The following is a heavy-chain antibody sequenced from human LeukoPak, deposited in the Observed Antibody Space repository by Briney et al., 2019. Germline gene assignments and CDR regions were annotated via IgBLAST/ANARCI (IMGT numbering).Heavy chain of an antibody. D-gene: IGHD1-26*01. V-gene: IGHV3-33*01. CDR1: GFILSTHG. J-gene: IGHJ4*02. CDR3: ARDLSFGSLDF. Sequence: GGSLRLSCAASGFILSTHGMHWVRQAPGKGLEWVAGMRYDGSREDYADSVKGRFTISRDMSKNTLNLQMNSLRVEDTVMFYCARDLSFGSLDFRGQGTLVTVSS. CDR2: MRYDGSRE.